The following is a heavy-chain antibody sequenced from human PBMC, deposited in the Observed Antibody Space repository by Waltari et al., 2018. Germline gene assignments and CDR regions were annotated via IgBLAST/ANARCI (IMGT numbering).Heavy chain of an antibody. Sequence: EVHLVASGGGLVKPGGSLRLSCAASEFTFSNAYMTWFREAPGKGMGCNGRIKSEPDGGATEYAAPVKGRFFISRDDSNNMLYLQMNSLETEDTAVYYCITRVDGFSWGRYFDSWGQGTLVTVSS. CDR1: EFTFSNAY. D-gene: IGHD3-16*01. CDR2: IKSEPDGGAT. J-gene: IGHJ4*02. CDR3: ITRVDGFSWGRYFDS. V-gene: IGHV3-15*01.